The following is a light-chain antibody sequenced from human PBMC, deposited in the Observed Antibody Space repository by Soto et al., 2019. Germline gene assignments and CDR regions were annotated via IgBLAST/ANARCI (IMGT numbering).Light chain of an antibody. CDR2: GAS. CDR3: QQRSNWPPWT. Sequence: EIVMTQSPATLSVSPGERATLSCRASQCVSSSYLAWYQQKPGQAPRLLIYGASSRATGIPARFSGSGSGTDFTLTISSLEPEDFAVYYCQQRSNWPPWTFGQGTKVDIK. V-gene: IGKV3D-20*02. CDR1: QCVSSSY. J-gene: IGKJ1*01.